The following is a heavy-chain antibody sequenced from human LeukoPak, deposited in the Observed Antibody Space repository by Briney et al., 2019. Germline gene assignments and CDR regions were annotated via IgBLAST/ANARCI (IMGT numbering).Heavy chain of an antibody. CDR2: ISSSGST. Sequence: SETLSLTCTVSGDSISSGDYYWSWIRQPAGKGLEWIGRISSSGSTNYNPSLKSRVTISVDTSKNQFSLKLSSVTAADTAVYYCAREQQLIRGDYWGQGTLVTVSS. D-gene: IGHD6-13*01. CDR3: AREQQLIRGDY. CDR1: GDSISSGDYY. J-gene: IGHJ4*02. V-gene: IGHV4-61*02.